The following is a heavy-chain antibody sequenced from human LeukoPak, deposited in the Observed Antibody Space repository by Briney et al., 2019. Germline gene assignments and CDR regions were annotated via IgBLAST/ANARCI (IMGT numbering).Heavy chain of an antibody. CDR3: ARKYCSSASCYSFDY. Sequence: SETLSLTCAVYGGSFSGYYWSWIRQPPGKGLEWIGEINHSGSTNYNPSLKSRVTISVDTSRNQFSLKLSSVTAADTAVYYCARKYCSSASCYSFDYWGQGTLVTVSS. J-gene: IGHJ4*02. D-gene: IGHD2-2*02. CDR2: INHSGST. CDR1: GGSFSGYY. V-gene: IGHV4-34*01.